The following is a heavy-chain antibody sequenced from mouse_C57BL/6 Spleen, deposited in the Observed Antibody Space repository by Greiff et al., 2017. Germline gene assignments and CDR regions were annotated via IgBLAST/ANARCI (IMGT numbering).Heavy chain of an antibody. J-gene: IGHJ4*01. Sequence: EVQLQESGEGLVKPGGSLKLSCAASGFTFSSYAMSWVRQTPEKRLEWVAYISSGGDYIYYADTVKGRFTISRDNARNTLYLQMSSLKSEDTAMYYCTRDPHYYGSRGAMDYWGQGTSVTVSS. CDR1: GFTFSSYA. V-gene: IGHV5-9-1*02. CDR3: TRDPHYYGSRGAMDY. D-gene: IGHD1-1*01. CDR2: ISSGGDYI.